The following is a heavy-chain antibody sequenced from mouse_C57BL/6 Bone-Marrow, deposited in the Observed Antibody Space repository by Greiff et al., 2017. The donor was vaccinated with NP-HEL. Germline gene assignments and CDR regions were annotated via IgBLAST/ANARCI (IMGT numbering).Heavy chain of an antibody. J-gene: IGHJ2*01. Sequence: PLQQSGPELVKPGASVKISCKASGYAFSSSWMNWVKQRPGKGLEWIGRIYPGDGDTNYNGKFKGKATLTADKSSSTAYMQLSSLTSEDSAVYFCARELGLGFDYWGQGTTLTVSS. CDR1: GYAFSSSW. D-gene: IGHD4-1*01. CDR2: IYPGDGDT. CDR3: ARELGLGFDY. V-gene: IGHV1-82*01.